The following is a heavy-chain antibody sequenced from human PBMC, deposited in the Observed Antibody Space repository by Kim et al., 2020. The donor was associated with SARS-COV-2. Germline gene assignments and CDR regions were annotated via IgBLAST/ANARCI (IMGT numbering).Heavy chain of an antibody. CDR3: ARHFDSSGKSQYYFDY. Sequence: SLESRVTISVDTSKNQFSLKLSSVTAADTAVYYCARHFDSSGKSQYYFDYWGQGILVTVFS. V-gene: IGHV4-39*01. D-gene: IGHD3-22*01. J-gene: IGHJ4*02.